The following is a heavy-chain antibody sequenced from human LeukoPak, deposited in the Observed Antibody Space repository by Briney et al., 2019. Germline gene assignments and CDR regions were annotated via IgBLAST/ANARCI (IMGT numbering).Heavy chain of an antibody. D-gene: IGHD3-10*01. CDR1: GGSVSSGSYY. J-gene: IGHJ6*04. V-gene: IGHV4-61*01. Sequence: SETLSLTCTVSGGSVSSGSYYCSWIRQPPGKGLEWIGDIYYSGSTNYNPSLKSRVTISVDTSKNQFSLKLSSVTAADTAVYYCAGGSGSYYYYGMDVWGKGTTVTVSS. CDR3: AGGSGSYYYYGMDV. CDR2: IYYSGST.